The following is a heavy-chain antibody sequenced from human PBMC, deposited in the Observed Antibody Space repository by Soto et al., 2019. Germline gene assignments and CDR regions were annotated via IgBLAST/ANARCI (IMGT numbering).Heavy chain of an antibody. J-gene: IGHJ4*02. CDR2: ISAYNGNT. CDR1: GYTFTSYG. CDR3: ARDASIAARQGPVVY. D-gene: IGHD6-6*01. Sequence: QVQLVQSGAEVKKPGASVKVSCKASGYTFTSYGISWVRQAPGQGLEWMGWISAYNGNTNYAQKLQGRVTMTTDTSTSTAYMEVRSLRPDDTAVYYGARDASIAARQGPVVYWGQGTLVTVSS. V-gene: IGHV1-18*01.